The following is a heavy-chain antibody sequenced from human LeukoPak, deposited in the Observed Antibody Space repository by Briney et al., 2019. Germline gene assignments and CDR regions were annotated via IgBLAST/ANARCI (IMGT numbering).Heavy chain of an antibody. CDR3: ARDLRDGERPSYFDY. J-gene: IGHJ4*02. CDR1: GFTFSSYS. D-gene: IGHD1-1*01. V-gene: IGHV3-21*01. Sequence: GGSLRLSCAASGFTFSSYSMNWVRQAPGKGLEWVSFISSSSSYIYYADSVKGRFTISRDNAKNSLYLQMNSLRAEDTAVYYCARDLRDGERPSYFDYWGQGTLVTVSS. CDR2: ISSSSSYI.